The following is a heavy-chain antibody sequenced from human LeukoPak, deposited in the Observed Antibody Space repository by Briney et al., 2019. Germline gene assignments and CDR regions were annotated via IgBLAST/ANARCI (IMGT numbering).Heavy chain of an antibody. J-gene: IGHJ4*02. CDR2: ISYDGSNK. D-gene: IGHD6-13*01. Sequence: PGRSLRLSCAASGFTFSSYAMHWVRQAPGKGLEWVAVISYDGSNKYYADSVKGRFTISRDNSKNTLYLQMNSLRAEDTAVYYCARPQYSSSWYLDYWGQGTLVTVSS. V-gene: IGHV3-30-3*01. CDR1: GFTFSSYA. CDR3: ARPQYSSSWYLDY.